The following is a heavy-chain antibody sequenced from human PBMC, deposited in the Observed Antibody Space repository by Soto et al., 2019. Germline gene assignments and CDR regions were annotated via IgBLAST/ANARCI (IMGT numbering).Heavy chain of an antibody. Sequence: GGSLRLSCAATGFTFSSHAVNWVRQAPGKGLEWVSVISFDGTNKYYAESVRGRYTISRDNSKNVLYLDMNSLRPDDTAIYYCARAHGPYYDSSYYGLARNYFDYWGQGALVTVSS. J-gene: IGHJ4*02. V-gene: IGHV3-30-3*01. CDR1: GFTFSSHA. CDR3: ARAHGPYYDSSYYGLARNYFDY. D-gene: IGHD3-22*01. CDR2: ISFDGTNK.